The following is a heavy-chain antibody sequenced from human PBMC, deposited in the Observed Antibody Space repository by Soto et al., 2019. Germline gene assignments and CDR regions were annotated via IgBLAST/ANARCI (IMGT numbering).Heavy chain of an antibody. CDR2: ISAYSGNT. Sequence: QVQLVQSGAEVKKPGASVKVSCKASGYTFTSYGISWVRQAPGQGLEWMGWISAYSGNTNYAQKLQGRVTMTTDTTTSTVNMELRGLRTHVSAAKYCARDHYAICWCYAGYYYYYCIDDWGQGTLVPVSS. D-gene: IGHD3-9*01. J-gene: IGHJ6*02. CDR1: GYTFTSYG. CDR3: ARDHYAICWCYAGYYYYYCIDD. V-gene: IGHV1-18*01.